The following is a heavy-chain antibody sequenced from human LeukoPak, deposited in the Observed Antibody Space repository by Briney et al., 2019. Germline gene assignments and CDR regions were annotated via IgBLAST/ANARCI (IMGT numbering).Heavy chain of an antibody. V-gene: IGHV3-11*01. Sequence: GGSLRLSCAASGFTFSDYYMSWIRQAPGKGLEWVSYISSSGSTIYYADPVKGRFTISRDNAKNSLYLQMNSLRAEDTAVYYCARRQNYGIFDYWGQGTLVTVSS. CDR3: ARRQNYGIFDY. CDR2: ISSSGSTI. J-gene: IGHJ4*02. CDR1: GFTFSDYY. D-gene: IGHD1-7*01.